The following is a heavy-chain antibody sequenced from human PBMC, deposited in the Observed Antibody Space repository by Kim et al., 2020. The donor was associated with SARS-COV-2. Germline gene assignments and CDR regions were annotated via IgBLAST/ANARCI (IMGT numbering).Heavy chain of an antibody. D-gene: IGHD3-3*01. J-gene: IGHJ3*02. CDR3: ARVLTVATIFGVVINAFDI. V-gene: IGHV3-11*06. Sequence: GRFTISRENAKNSLYLQMNSLRAEDTAVYYCARVLTVATIFGVVINAFDIWGQGTMVTVSS.